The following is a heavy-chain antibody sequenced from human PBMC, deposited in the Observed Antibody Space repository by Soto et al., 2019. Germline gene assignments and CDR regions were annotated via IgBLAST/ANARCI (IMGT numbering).Heavy chain of an antibody. J-gene: IGHJ4*02. CDR3: ARREIQGPIDY. CDR1: RYSISRSNW. V-gene: IGHV4-28*01. Sequence: PSETLSLTCAVSRYSISRSNWWGWIRHPPGTGLEWIGYIYYSGTTYYNPSLKSRVTMSVDTSKNQFSLKLTSVTAVDTAVYYCARREIQGPIDYWGQGTLVTVSS. D-gene: IGHD1-26*01. CDR2: IYYSGTT.